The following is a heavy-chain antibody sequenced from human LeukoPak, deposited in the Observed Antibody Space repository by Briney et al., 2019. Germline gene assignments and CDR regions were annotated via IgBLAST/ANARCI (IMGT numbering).Heavy chain of an antibody. Sequence: PGGSLRLSCAASGFTFSNAWMSWVRQAPGKGLEWIGRIKSKTDGGTTDYAAPVKGRFTISRDDSKNTLYLQMNSLKTEDTAVYYCTTDLVYWLITDYWGQGTLVTVSS. V-gene: IGHV3-15*01. CDR3: TTDLVYWLITDY. CDR1: GFTFSNAW. D-gene: IGHD2-8*02. CDR2: IKSKTDGGTT. J-gene: IGHJ4*02.